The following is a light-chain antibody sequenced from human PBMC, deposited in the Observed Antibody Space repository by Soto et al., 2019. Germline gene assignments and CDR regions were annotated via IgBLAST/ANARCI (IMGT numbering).Light chain of an antibody. CDR1: QSINIC. J-gene: IGKJ2*01. V-gene: IGKV1-39*01. Sequence: IPMTQSPSSLSASVGDSVTVTCRASQSINICLNWYQQKPGKAPTLLIYGASSLQSGVPSRFTGGGSQTDFTRTISSLQTEDFATYYCQQSYRSPYTFRQGTKLEIK. CDR2: GAS. CDR3: QQSYRSPYT.